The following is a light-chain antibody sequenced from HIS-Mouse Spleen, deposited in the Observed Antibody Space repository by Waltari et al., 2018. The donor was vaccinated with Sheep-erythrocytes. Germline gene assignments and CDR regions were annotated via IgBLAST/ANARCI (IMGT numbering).Light chain of an antibody. V-gene: IGLV3-1*01. CDR2: QDS. CDR1: QLGDKS. J-gene: IGLJ2*01. CDR3: QAWDSSTAV. Sequence: SYELTQPPPVSVSPAQTASITCSGDQLGDKSACSYQQKHGPSPVLVIYQDSKRPSGIPDRFSGSNSGNTATLTITGTQAMDEADYYCQAWDSSTAVFGGGTKLTVL.